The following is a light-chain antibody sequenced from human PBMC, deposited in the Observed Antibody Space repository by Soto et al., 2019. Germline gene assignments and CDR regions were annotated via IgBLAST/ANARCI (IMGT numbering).Light chain of an antibody. CDR2: KAS. V-gene: IGKV1-5*03. Sequence: DIQMTQSPSSVCASVGGRVTITCRASQSISIWLDWYQKKQGRAPKFLIYKASDLENGVPSRLRGSGYGTEFAITISSMKNDDFETYYCQQYDSYPLTFGGGTKVDIK. CDR1: QSISIW. CDR3: QQYDSYPLT. J-gene: IGKJ4*01.